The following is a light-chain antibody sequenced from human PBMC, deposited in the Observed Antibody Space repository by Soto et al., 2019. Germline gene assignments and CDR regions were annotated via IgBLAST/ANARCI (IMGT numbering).Light chain of an antibody. Sequence: QSVLTQPASVSGSPGQSITISCTGTSADVGGYDYVSWYQQHPGKAPKLMIYDVSNRPSGVSNRFSGFKSANTASLTISGLQAEDEADYYCSSYTSYTTVLFGGGTKLTVL. CDR2: DVS. CDR3: SSYTSYTTVL. J-gene: IGLJ2*01. V-gene: IGLV2-14*03. CDR1: SADVGGYDY.